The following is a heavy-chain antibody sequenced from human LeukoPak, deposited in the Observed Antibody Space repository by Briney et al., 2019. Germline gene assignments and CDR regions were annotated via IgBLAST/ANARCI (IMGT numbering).Heavy chain of an antibody. J-gene: IGHJ4*02. D-gene: IGHD1-14*01. CDR1: GFTFSRYT. Sequence: PGGSLRFSCAASGFTFSRYTMNWVCQAPGKGLEWLSSISSGSSYMYYADSVKGRFTISRDNTKNSLYLQMNSLRAEDTAVYYCAREITVDYWGQGTLVTVSS. V-gene: IGHV3-21*01. CDR3: AREITVDY. CDR2: ISSGSSYM.